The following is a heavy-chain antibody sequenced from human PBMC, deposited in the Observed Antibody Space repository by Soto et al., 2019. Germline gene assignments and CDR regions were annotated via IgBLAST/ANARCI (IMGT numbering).Heavy chain of an antibody. D-gene: IGHD6-19*01. J-gene: IGHJ6*03. CDR1: GLSLSNGKVG. CDR3: ARILFGRSVAGGYFYMDV. Sequence: HVTLKESGPVLVKPTETLTLTCTVSGLSLSNGKVGVSWIRQPPGKALEWLAHIFSNDEKSYRTSLKSSLTISEDTSKSQVVLTMTNVDPVDTATYYCARILFGRSVAGGYFYMDVWGKGTTVTVSS. CDR2: IFSNDEK. V-gene: IGHV2-26*01.